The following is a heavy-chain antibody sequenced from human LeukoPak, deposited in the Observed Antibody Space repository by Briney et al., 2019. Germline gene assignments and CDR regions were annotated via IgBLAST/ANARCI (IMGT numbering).Heavy chain of an antibody. D-gene: IGHD3-22*01. CDR3: AKDTYYYDSSGYWRFWYYYGMDV. Sequence: GGSLRLSCAASGFTFSSYGMHWVRQAPGKGLEWVAVISYDGSNKYYADSVKGRFTISRDNSKSTLYLQMNSLRAEDTAVYYCAKDTYYYDSSGYWRFWYYYGMDVWGQGTTVTVSS. CDR2: ISYDGSNK. CDR1: GFTFSSYG. V-gene: IGHV3-30*18. J-gene: IGHJ6*02.